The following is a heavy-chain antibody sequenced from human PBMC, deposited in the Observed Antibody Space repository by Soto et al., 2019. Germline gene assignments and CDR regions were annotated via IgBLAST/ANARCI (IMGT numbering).Heavy chain of an antibody. D-gene: IGHD3-3*01. CDR3: AGQAFWSGYYEVTY. CDR1: GGSISSYY. V-gene: IGHV4-59*01. Sequence: SETLCLTCTVSGGSISSYYWSWIRQPPGKGLEWIGYIYYSGSTNYNPSLKSRVTISVDTSKNQFSLKLSSVTAADTAVYYCAGQAFWSGYYEVTYWGQGTLVTGSS. CDR2: IYYSGST. J-gene: IGHJ4*02.